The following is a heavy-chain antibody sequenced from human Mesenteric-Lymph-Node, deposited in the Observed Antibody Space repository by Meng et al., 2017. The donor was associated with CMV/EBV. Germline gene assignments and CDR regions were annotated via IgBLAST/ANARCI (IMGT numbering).Heavy chain of an antibody. D-gene: IGHD3-10*01. CDR2: ISWNSGSI. CDR3: AKDISAGITMVRGVIYYYYYGMDV. CDR1: GFTFSSYW. J-gene: IGHJ6*02. Sequence: SLKISCAASGFTFSSYWMHWVRQAPGKGLEWVSGISWNSGSIGYADSVKGRFTISRDNAKNSLYLQMNSLRAEDTALYYCAKDISAGITMVRGVIYYYYYGMDVWGQGTTVTVSS. V-gene: IGHV3-9*01.